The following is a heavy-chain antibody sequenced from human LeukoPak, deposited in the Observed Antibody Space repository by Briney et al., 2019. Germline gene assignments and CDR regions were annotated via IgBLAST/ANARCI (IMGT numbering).Heavy chain of an antibody. Sequence: ASVKVSCKASGGTFRSYGISWVRQAPGQGLEWMGGIIPIFGTANYAQKFQGRVTITTDESTSTAYMELSSLRSEDTAVYYCAREGGRDYDTLTGYLYYFDYWGQGTLVTVSS. D-gene: IGHD3-9*01. CDR2: IIPIFGTA. CDR1: GGTFRSYG. CDR3: AREGGRDYDTLTGYLYYFDY. J-gene: IGHJ4*02. V-gene: IGHV1-69*05.